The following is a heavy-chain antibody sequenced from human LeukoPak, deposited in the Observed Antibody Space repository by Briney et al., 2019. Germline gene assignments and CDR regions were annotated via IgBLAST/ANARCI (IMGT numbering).Heavy chain of an antibody. D-gene: IGHD3-3*01. J-gene: IGHJ4*02. CDR2: INPNSGGT. V-gene: IGHV1-2*02. CDR3: ARHWGGYHLRYFDY. CDR1: GYTFTGYY. Sequence: ASVKVSCKASGYTFTGYYMHWVRQAPGQGLEWMGWINPNSGGTNYAQKFQGRVTMTRDTSISTAYMELSRLRSDDTAVYYCARHWGGYHLRYFDYWGQGTLVTVSS.